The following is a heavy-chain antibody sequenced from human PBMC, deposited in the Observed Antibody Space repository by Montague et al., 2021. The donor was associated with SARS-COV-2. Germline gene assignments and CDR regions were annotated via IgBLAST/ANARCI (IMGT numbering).Heavy chain of an antibody. V-gene: IGHV4-30-4*01. D-gene: IGHD1-26*01. J-gene: IGHJ4*02. CDR3: ARIGGWYGGY. Sequence: YNSYSTNYNPSLKSRISISVDTSSDQLSLMLSSVTAADTAVYYCARIGGWYGGYWGQGTLVTVSS. CDR2: YNSYST.